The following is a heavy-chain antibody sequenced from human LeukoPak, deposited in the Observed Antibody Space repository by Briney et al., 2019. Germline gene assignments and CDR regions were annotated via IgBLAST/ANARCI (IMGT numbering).Heavy chain of an antibody. CDR2: INHSGST. V-gene: IGHV4-34*01. CDR1: GGSFSGYY. J-gene: IGHJ2*01. Sequence: SETLSLTCAVYGGSFSGYYWSWIRQPPGKGLEWIGEINHSGSTNYNTSLKSRVTMSVDTSKNQFSMKLSSVTAADTAVYYCAKSSSPRIYWHFDLWGRGTLVTVSS. D-gene: IGHD6-6*01. CDR3: AKSSSPRIYWHFDL.